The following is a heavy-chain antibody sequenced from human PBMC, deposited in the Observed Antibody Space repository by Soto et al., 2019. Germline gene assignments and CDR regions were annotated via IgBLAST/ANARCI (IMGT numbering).Heavy chain of an antibody. J-gene: IGHJ2*01. Sequence: VQLLESGGGLVQPGGSLRLSCAASGFTFSSYAMSWVRQAPGKGLEWVSAISGSGGSTYCADSVKGRFTISRDNSKNTLYLQMNSLRAEDTAVYYCATGGYFGWYFDLWGRGTLVTVSS. CDR1: GFTFSSYA. CDR2: ISGSGGST. V-gene: IGHV3-23*01. CDR3: ATGGYFGWYFDL. D-gene: IGHD3-22*01.